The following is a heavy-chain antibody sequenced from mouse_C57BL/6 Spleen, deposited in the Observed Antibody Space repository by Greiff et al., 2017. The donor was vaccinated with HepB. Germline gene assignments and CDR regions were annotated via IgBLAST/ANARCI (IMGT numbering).Heavy chain of an antibody. CDR1: GYTFTDYE. D-gene: IGHD1-1*01. CDR2: IDPETGGT. Sequence: VKLVESGAELVRPGASVTLSCKASGYTFTDYEMHWVKQTPVHGLEWIGAIDPETGGTAYNQKFKGKAILTADKSSSTAYMELRSLTSEDSAVYYCTRSHDYGSSYYYAMDYWGQGTSVTVSS. V-gene: IGHV1-15*01. J-gene: IGHJ4*01. CDR3: TRSHDYGSSYYYAMDY.